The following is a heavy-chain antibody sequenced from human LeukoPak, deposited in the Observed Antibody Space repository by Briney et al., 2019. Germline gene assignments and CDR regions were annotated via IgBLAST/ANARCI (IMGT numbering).Heavy chain of an antibody. CDR1: EGTFNNYA. Sequence: SVKLSCKASEGTFNNYAISWVRQAPGQGLERMGGIIPIFGIANYAQKFQGRDTITADESTSTAYMELSSLRSEDTAVYYCARDHVVLAPGGYYYHYMDVWGKGTTVTVSS. J-gene: IGHJ6*03. CDR2: IIPIFGIA. D-gene: IGHD3-3*02. V-gene: IGHV1-69*13. CDR3: ARDHVVLAPGGYYYHYMDV.